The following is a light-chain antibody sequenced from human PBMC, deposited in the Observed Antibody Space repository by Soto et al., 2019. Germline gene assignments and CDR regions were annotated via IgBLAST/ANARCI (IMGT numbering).Light chain of an antibody. V-gene: IGKV3-11*01. CDR2: DAS. CDR1: QSVSSY. CDR3: QQRSNWPQWT. J-gene: IGKJ1*01. Sequence: EIVLTQSPATLSLSPGERATLSCRASQSVSSYLAWYQQKPGQAPRLLIYDASNRATGIPARFSGSGSGTDFTLTISILEPEDFAVYYCQQRSNWPQWTVGQGTKVEI.